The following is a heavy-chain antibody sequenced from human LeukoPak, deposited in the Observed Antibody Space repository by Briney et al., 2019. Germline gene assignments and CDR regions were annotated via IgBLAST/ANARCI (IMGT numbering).Heavy chain of an antibody. Sequence: GGSLRLSCAASGFTFSSYWMSWVRQAPGKGLEWVANIKQDGSEKYYVDAVKGRLTISRDNDKNSLYLQMNRLRAEDTAVYYCARAGYSGYDELWGQGTLVTVSS. D-gene: IGHD5-12*01. CDR2: IKQDGSEK. V-gene: IGHV3-7*01. J-gene: IGHJ4*02. CDR1: GFTFSSYW. CDR3: ARAGYSGYDEL.